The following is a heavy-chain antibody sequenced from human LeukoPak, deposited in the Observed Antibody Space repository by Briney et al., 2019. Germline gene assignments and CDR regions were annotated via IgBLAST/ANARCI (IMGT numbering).Heavy chain of an antibody. CDR3: AKRGSKWDLDN. J-gene: IGHJ4*02. CDR2: ISYDGTNK. V-gene: IGHV3-33*05. D-gene: IGHD1-26*01. CDR1: GFIFTSYA. Sequence: PGRSLRLSCAASGFIFTSYAMRWVRQAPGKGLEWVAVISYDGTNKYYADSVKGRFTISKDTSKNTLYLQMSGLRAEDTAIYYCAKRGSKWDLDNWGQGTLVTVSS.